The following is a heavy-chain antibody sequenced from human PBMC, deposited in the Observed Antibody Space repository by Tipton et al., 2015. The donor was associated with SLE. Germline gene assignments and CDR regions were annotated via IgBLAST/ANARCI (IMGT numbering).Heavy chain of an antibody. V-gene: IGHV1-2*06. CDR1: GFTFTDYY. CDR2: INLDIGGT. Sequence: QVQLVQSGAEMKKPGASMKVSCKASGFTFTDYYLHWVRQAPGQGLEWMGRINLDIGGTNYAQQFQGRVTMTTYTSTSTAYMELRSLRSDDTAVYYCAREVYSGSYYYYYGMDVWGQGTTVTISS. J-gene: IGHJ6*02. CDR3: AREVYSGSYYYYYGMDV. D-gene: IGHD3-10*01.